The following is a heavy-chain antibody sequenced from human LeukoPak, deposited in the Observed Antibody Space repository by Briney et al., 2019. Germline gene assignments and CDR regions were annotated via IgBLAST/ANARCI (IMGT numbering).Heavy chain of an antibody. J-gene: IGHJ4*02. CDR2: IFYSGST. Sequence: SETLSLTCAVYGGSFSGYYWSWIRQPPGRGLEWIGYIFYSGSTYYNSSLKSRLSMSVDTSNNQFSLKLRFVTAADTAVYYCARVGNGDYVFYWGRGTLVTVSS. D-gene: IGHD4-17*01. CDR1: GGSFSGYY. V-gene: IGHV4-30-4*01. CDR3: ARVGNGDYVFY.